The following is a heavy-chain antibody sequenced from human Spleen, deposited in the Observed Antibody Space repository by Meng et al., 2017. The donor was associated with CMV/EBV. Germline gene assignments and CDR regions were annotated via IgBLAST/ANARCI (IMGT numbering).Heavy chain of an antibody. CDR3: ARSPRITLFGVVKGGFDR. J-gene: IGHJ5*02. CDR1: ISSGAYY. CDR2: IYYTGRT. D-gene: IGHD3-3*01. V-gene: IGHV4-30-4*06. Sequence: ISSGAYYWSWIRQHPGKGLEWIGYIYYTGRTDYNPSLKSRLTISIDTSKNQFSLRLSSVTAADTAVYYCARSPRITLFGVVKGGFDRWGQGTLVTVSS.